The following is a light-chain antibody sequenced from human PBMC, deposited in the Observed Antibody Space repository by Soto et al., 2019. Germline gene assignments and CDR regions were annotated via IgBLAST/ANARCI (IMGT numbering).Light chain of an antibody. CDR3: QHYVNLPLT. Sequence: DIQMTQSPSSLSASVGDRVTITCQASQDISNYLNWYQQKPGKAPKLLIYGASSLETGVPSRFRGSGSGTDFTFTISSLQTEDVDTYFCQHYVNLPLTFGGGTKVEIK. J-gene: IGKJ4*01. CDR1: QDISNY. CDR2: GAS. V-gene: IGKV1-33*01.